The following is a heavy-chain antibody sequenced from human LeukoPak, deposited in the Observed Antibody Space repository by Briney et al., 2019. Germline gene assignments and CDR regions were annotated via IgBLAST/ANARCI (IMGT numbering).Heavy chain of an antibody. CDR1: GGSISSYY. CDR3: AENSRESEYSSGWYGAFDI. Sequence: SETLSLTCTVSGGSISSYYWSWIRQPPGKGLEWIGYIYYSGSTNYNPSLKSRVTISVDTSKNQFSLKLSSVTAADTAVYYCAENSRESEYSSGWYGAFDIWGQGTMVTVSS. CDR2: IYYSGST. D-gene: IGHD6-19*01. V-gene: IGHV4-59*01. J-gene: IGHJ3*02.